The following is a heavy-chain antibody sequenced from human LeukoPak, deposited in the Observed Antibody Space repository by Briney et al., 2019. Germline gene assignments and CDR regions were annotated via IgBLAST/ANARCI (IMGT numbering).Heavy chain of an antibody. CDR2: IYYSGST. CDR3: ARLDGSSWYWFDP. V-gene: IGHV4-59*08. CDR1: GGSISSYY. D-gene: IGHD6-13*01. J-gene: IGHJ5*02. Sequence: SETLSLTCTVSGGSISSYYWGWIRQPPGKGLEWIGYIYYSGSTNYNPSLKSRVTISVDTSKNQFSLKLSSVTAADTAVYYCARLDGSSWYWFDPWGQGTLVTVSS.